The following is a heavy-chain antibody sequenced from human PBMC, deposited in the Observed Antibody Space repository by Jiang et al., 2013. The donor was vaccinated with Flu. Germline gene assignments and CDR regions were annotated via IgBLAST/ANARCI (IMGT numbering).Heavy chain of an antibody. CDR3: ARNWDL. Sequence: TVSGDSVSSANYYWSWSGSPRKGLEWIGSVYYSATTKYSPSLESRVTISLDTSKNQFSLKLNSVTAADTAVYYCARNWDLWGQGTLVTVSS. CDR2: VYYSATT. V-gene: IGHV4-61*01. CDR1: GDSVSSANYY. D-gene: IGHD1-26*01. J-gene: IGHJ4*02.